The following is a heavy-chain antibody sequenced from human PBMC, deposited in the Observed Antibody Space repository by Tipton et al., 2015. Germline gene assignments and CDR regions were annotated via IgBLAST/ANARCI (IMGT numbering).Heavy chain of an antibody. J-gene: IGHJ4*02. CDR2: IYYRGTT. Sequence: TLSLTCTVSGGSINSGDYYWSWIRQPPGKGLEWIGYIYYRGTTDYNPSLRSRITVSLDTSNNQFSLKLSSVTAADTAVYYCARVPFDYFDYWGQGILVTVSS. CDR3: ARVPFDYFDY. V-gene: IGHV4-30-4*01. CDR1: GGSINSGDYY.